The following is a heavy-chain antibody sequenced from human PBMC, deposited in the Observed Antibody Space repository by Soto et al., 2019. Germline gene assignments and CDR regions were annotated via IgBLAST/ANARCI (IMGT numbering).Heavy chain of an antibody. J-gene: IGHJ4*01. CDR2: IKSKTDGGTT. V-gene: IGHV3-15*07. CDR1: GFTFSNAW. D-gene: IGHD2-2*02. Sequence: SCAASGFTFSNAWMNWVRQAPGKGLEWVGRIKSKTDGGTTDFAATVKGRFAISRDDSKNMVYLQMNSLKTEDTAVYYCTTDSYITTVTGRFPYCAHGTPVTVPS. CDR3: TTDSYITTVTGRFPY.